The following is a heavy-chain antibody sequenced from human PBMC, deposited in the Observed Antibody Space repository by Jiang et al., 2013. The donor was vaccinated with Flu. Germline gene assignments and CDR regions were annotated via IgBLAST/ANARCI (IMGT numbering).Heavy chain of an antibody. CDR3: ARFRNSGAWYIDS. D-gene: IGHD6-19*01. CDR1: GFTPNTYY. CDR2: IKADGSLT. Sequence: QLVESGGGLVRAGGSLRLSCEVSGFTPNTYYMTWVRQAPGKGLEWLANIKADGSLTSYVGSVAGRFIISMDNTKNSPCLQMNTLKVEDTAVYYCARFRNSGAWYIDSWGQGTLVTVSS. V-gene: IGHV3-7*03. J-gene: IGHJ5*01.